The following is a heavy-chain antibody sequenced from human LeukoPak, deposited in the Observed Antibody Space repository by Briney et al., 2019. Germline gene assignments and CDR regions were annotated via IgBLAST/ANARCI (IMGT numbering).Heavy chain of an antibody. CDR1: GGSFSGYY. CDR3: ARHTAFDY. J-gene: IGHJ4*02. D-gene: IGHD5-18*01. Sequence: SDTLSLTCAVCGGSFSGYYWSWIREPPGKGLEWIGEINHSGSTNYNPSRKSRVTISVDTSKNQFSLKLSSVTAADTAVYYCARHTAFDYWGQGTLVTVSS. V-gene: IGHV4-34*01. CDR2: INHSGST.